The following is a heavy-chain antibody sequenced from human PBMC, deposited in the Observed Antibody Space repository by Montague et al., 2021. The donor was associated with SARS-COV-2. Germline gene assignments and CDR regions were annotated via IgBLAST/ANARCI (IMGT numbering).Heavy chain of an antibody. CDR3: ARGRTVTTFYYYYYYGMDV. CDR1: GGSFSGYY. CDR2: INHSGST. Sequence: SETLSLTCAVYGGSFSGYYWSWIRQPPGKGLEWIGEINHSGSTNYNPSRKSRVTISVDTSKNQFSLKLSSVTAADTAVYYCARGRTVTTFYYYYYYGMDVWGQGTTVTVSS. D-gene: IGHD4-17*01. V-gene: IGHV4-34*01. J-gene: IGHJ6*02.